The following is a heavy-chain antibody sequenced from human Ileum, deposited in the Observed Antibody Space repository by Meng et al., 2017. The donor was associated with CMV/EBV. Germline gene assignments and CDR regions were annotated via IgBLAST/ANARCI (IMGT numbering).Heavy chain of an antibody. CDR3: ASWGDGYNFDY. J-gene: IGHJ4*02. CDR2: ISNSGTTT. V-gene: IGHV3-11*04. CDR1: EFTFSDYY. Sequence: GESLKISCVDSEFTFSDYYMSWIRQAPGKGLEWVLSISNSGTTTYYADSVKGRFTISRDNAKKLLYLQMNSLRVEDTAVYYCASWGDGYNFDYWGQGTLVTVSS. D-gene: IGHD5-24*01.